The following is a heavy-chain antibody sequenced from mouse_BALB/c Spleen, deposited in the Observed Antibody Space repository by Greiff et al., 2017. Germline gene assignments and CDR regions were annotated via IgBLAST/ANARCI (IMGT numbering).Heavy chain of an antibody. D-gene: IGHD2-14*01. CDR1: GYTFTSYW. CDR3: TRGGRYDWFAY. CDR2: IYPSDSYT. J-gene: IGHJ3*01. Sequence: QVQLQQSGAELVRPGASVKLSCKASGYTFTSYWINWVKQRPGQGLEWIGNIYPSDSYTNYNQKFKDKATLTVDKSSSTAYMQLSSPTSEDSAVYYCTRGGRYDWFAYWGQGTLVTVSA. V-gene: IGHV1-69*02.